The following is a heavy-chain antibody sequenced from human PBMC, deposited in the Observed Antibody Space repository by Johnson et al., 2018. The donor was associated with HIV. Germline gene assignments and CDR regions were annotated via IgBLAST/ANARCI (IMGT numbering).Heavy chain of an antibody. CDR3: AREGKYLGGAEDACDS. Sequence: MLLVESGGGVVQPGRSLRLSCAASGFTFSSYAMHWVRQAPGKGLEWVAVISYDGSNKYYADSVKGRFTISRDTSKNTLYLQMTRLRAEDTAVYYCAREGKYLGGAEDACDSWGQGTMVTVSS. CDR2: ISYDGSNK. V-gene: IGHV3-30-3*01. D-gene: IGHD2/OR15-2a*01. CDR1: GFTFSSYA. J-gene: IGHJ3*02.